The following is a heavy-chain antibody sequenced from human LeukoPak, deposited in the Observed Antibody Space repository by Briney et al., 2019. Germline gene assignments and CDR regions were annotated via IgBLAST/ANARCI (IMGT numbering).Heavy chain of an antibody. D-gene: IGHD3-22*01. J-gene: IGHJ4*02. CDR3: ARLDTYYYDNKYYFDY. CDR2: IYYSGST. CDR1: GFTFSTYE. Sequence: LRLSCVVSGFTFSTYEMNWVRQAPGKGLEWIGSIYYSGSTYYNPSLKSRVTVSVDTSKNQFSLKLSSVTAADTAVYYCARLDTYYYDNKYYFDYWGQGTLVTVSS. V-gene: IGHV4-39*01.